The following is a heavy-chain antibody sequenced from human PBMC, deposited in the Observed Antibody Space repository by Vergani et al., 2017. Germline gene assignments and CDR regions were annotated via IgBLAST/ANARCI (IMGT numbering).Heavy chain of an antibody. V-gene: IGHV4-34*01. CDR1: VGSFSGYY. CDR3: AITGRFLRWFDP. D-gene: IGHD3-3*01. J-gene: IGHJ5*02. Sequence: QVQLQQWGAGLLKPSETLSLTSAFYVGSFSGYYWTWIRQPPGKGLEWIGEINHSGSTNYNPSLKSRVNISLHTSKNQVSLKLSCVTAADTAVYYCAITGRFLRWFDPWGQGTLVTVSS. CDR2: INHSGST.